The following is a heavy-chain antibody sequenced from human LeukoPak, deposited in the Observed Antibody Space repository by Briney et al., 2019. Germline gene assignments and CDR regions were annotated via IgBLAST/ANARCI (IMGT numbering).Heavy chain of an antibody. CDR3: ARVAHSYGYPRLYYYGMDV. J-gene: IGHJ6*02. V-gene: IGHV1-18*01. CDR2: ISAYNGNT. CDR1: GYTFTSYG. Sequence: GASVKVSCKASGYTFTSYGISWVRQAPGQGLEWMGWISAYNGNTNYAQKLKGRVTMTTDTSTSTAYMELRSLKSDDTAVYYCARVAHSYGYPRLYYYGMDVWGQGTTVTVSS. D-gene: IGHD3-10*01.